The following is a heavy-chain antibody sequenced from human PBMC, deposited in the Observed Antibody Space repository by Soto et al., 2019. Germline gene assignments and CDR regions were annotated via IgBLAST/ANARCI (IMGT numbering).Heavy chain of an antibody. CDR2: ITGSGGYT. Sequence: EVQLLESGGGLVQPGGSLRLSCAASGFTFSSYAMSWVRQAPGKGLEWVSDITGSGGYTFYADSVTGRFTISRDNSKNTLYLQMSSLRAEDTAVYYCAKERYYDILTGPENYYYPYGMDVWGQGTTVTVSS. V-gene: IGHV3-23*01. D-gene: IGHD3-9*01. CDR1: GFTFSSYA. CDR3: AKERYYDILTGPENYYYPYGMDV. J-gene: IGHJ6*02.